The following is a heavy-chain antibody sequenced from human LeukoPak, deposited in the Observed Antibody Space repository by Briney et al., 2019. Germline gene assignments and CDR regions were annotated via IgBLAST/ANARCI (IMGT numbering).Heavy chain of an antibody. CDR3: ARASGYYDSSGSGPFDY. Sequence: SETLSLTCTVSGGSISSYYWSWIRQPPGKGLEWIGYIYYSESTNYNPSLKSRVTISVDTSKNQFSLKLSSVTAADTAVYYCARASGYYDSSGSGPFDYWGQGTLVTVSS. J-gene: IGHJ4*02. V-gene: IGHV4-59*01. CDR1: GGSISSYY. D-gene: IGHD3-22*01. CDR2: IYYSEST.